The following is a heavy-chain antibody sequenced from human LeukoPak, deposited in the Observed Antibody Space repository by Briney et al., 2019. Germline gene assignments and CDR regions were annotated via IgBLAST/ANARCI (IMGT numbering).Heavy chain of an antibody. Sequence: GXSLRLSCAASGFTFSSYEMNWVRQAPGKGLEWVSYISSSGSTIYYADSVKGRFTISRDNAKNSLYPQMNSLRAADTAVYYCASLGIRGLNWFDPWGQGTLVTVSS. CDR3: ASLGIRGLNWFDP. J-gene: IGHJ5*02. D-gene: IGHD3-3*02. CDR1: GFTFSSYE. V-gene: IGHV3-48*03. CDR2: ISSSGSTI.